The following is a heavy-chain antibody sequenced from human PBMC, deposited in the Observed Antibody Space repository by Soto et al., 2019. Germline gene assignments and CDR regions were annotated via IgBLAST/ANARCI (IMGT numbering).Heavy chain of an antibody. CDR1: GGSFSGYY. Sequence: SETLSLTCAVYGGSFSGYYWSWIRQPPGKGLEWIGEINHSGSINYNPSLKSRVTISVDTSKNQFSLKLSSVTAADTAVYYCARAGGLRYFDWLLKPPSPWSYFDYWGQGTLVTVSS. D-gene: IGHD3-9*01. CDR3: ARAGGLRYFDWLLKPPSPWSYFDY. CDR2: INHSGSI. J-gene: IGHJ4*02. V-gene: IGHV4-34*01.